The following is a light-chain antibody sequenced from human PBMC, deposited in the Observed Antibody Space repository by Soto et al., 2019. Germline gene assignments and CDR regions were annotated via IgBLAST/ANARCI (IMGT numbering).Light chain of an antibody. J-gene: IGLJ2*01. Sequence: QSVLTQPPSVSGSPGQRVTISCTGSSSNIGAGYDVHWYQQLPGTAPKLLIYGNSNRPSGVPDRFSGSKSGTSASLAIPGLQAEDEADYYCQSSDSSLSVVFGGGTQLTVL. V-gene: IGLV1-40*01. CDR1: SSNIGAGYD. CDR3: QSSDSSLSVV. CDR2: GNS.